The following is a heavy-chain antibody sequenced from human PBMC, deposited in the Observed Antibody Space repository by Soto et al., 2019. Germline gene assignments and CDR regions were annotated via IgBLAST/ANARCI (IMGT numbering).Heavy chain of an antibody. CDR1: AYTRSDYY. J-gene: IGHJ6*02. CDR2: IKSNTVGT. D-gene: IGHD6-19*01. CDR3: TREHSVAVPMGKYYYALDV. Sequence: ASVKVSCKASAYTRSDYYIHWVRQAPGQGLECMGWIKSNTVGTNYAQNFQGRVSMTRGTAINTADMELSRVRADDKAVNYCTREHSVAVPMGKYYYALDVWGQGTTVTVSS. V-gene: IGHV1-2*02.